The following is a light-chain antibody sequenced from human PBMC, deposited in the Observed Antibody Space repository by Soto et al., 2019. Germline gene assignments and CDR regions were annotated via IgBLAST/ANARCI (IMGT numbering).Light chain of an antibody. CDR1: RSVSRY. CDR2: GAS. CDR3: QHYAHNSPIT. J-gene: IGKJ5*01. V-gene: IGKV3-20*01. Sequence: EIVFTLSPGTLSLSPGYGATIACRSSRSVSRYLAWYQQKPGQAPRLLIYGASSRATGIQDRFSGSGSGTDFTLTISRLEPEDFALYYCQHYAHNSPITFGPGTRWRL.